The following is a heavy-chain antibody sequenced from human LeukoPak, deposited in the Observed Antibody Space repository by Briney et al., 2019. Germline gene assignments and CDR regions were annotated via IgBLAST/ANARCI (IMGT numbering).Heavy chain of an antibody. V-gene: IGHV4-39*01. CDR2: IYYSGST. CDR1: GGSISSSSYY. J-gene: IGHJ4*02. D-gene: IGHD1-26*01. CDR3: ARRLALGTYDY. Sequence: SETLSLTCTVSGGSISSSSYYWGWIRQPPGKGLEWIGTIYYSGSTYYNPSIKSRVTISVDTSKNQFSLKLSSVTAADTAVYYCARRLALGTYDYWGQGTLATVSS.